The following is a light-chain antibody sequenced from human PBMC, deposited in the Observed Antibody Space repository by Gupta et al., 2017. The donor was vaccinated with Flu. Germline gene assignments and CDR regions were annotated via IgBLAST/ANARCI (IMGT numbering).Light chain of an antibody. CDR3: MQALQTG. CDR2: LGS. V-gene: IGKV2-28*01. J-gene: IGKJ2*03. CDR1: QGLLHSSGYNY. Sequence: AASSCRSSQGLLHSSGYNYLDWYLQKPGQSPQLLIYLGSNRAAGVPDRVSGGGSGTDFTLKISRVEAEDVGVYYCMQALQTGFGQGTKLEIK.